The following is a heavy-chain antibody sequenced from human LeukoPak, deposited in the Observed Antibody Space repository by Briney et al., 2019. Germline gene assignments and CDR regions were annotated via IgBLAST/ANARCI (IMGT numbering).Heavy chain of an antibody. CDR2: IRPNSGGT. V-gene: IGHV1-2*02. Sequence: ASVKVSCKASGYTFTGYYMHWVRQAPGQGLEWMGLIRPNSGGTNYAQTFQGRVTMTRDTSISTPYMELSRLRSDDTAVYYCARDSLRCYGSGNELVDYWGQGTLVTVSS. J-gene: IGHJ4*02. CDR3: ARDSLRCYGSGNELVDY. CDR1: GYTFTGYY. D-gene: IGHD3-10*01.